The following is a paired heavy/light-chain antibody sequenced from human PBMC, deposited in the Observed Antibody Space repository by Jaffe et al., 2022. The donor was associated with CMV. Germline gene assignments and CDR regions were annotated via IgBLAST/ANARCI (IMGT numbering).Heavy chain of an antibody. J-gene: IGHJ4*02. CDR2: ISSSGSTI. CDR1: GFTFSSYE. V-gene: IGHV3-48*03. D-gene: IGHD2-15*01. Sequence: EVQLVESGGGLVQPGGSLRLSCAASGFTFSSYEMNWVRQAPGKGLEWVSYISSSGSTIYYADSVKGRFTISRDNAKNSLYLQMNSLRAEDTAVYYCARGVRGYCSGGSCPLWYFDYWGQGTLVTVSS. CDR3: ARGVRGYCSGGSCPLWYFDY.
Light chain of an antibody. CDR3: QQYNSYSS. J-gene: IGKJ3*01. CDR1: QSISSW. V-gene: IGKV1-5*03. Sequence: DIQMTQSPSTLSASVGDRVTITCRASQSISSWLAWYQQKPGKAPKLLIYKASSLESGVPSRFSGSGSGTEFTLTISSLQPDDFATYYCQQYNSYSSFGPGTKVDIK. CDR2: KAS.